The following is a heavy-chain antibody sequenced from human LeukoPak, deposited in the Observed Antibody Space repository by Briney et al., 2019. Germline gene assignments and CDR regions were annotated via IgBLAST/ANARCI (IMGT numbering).Heavy chain of an antibody. D-gene: IGHD2-2*01. CDR2: IKQDGSEK. CDR1: GFTFSSYW. CDR3: ARDWVVVPAAAGWVFDY. V-gene: IGHV3-7*01. J-gene: IGHJ4*02. Sequence: GGSLRLSCAASGFTFSSYWMSWVRQAPGKGLEWVANIKQDGSEKYYVDSVKGRFTISRDNAKNSLYLQMNSLRAEDTAVYYCARDWVVVPAAAGWVFDYWGQGTLVTVSS.